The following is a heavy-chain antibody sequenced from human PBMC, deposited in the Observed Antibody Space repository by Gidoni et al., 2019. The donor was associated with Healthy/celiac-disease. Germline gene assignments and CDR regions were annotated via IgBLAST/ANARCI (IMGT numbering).Heavy chain of an antibody. Sequence: EVQLVESGGGLVQPGGSLRLSCAASGFTFSSYWMHWVRQAPGKGLVGVSRINSEGSSTSYADSGKGRCTSSRDNAKNTLYLQMNSLRDEDTAVYYCARAYSGYDNDFDYWGQGTLVTVSS. D-gene: IGHD5-12*01. J-gene: IGHJ4*02. V-gene: IGHV3-74*01. CDR1: GFTFSSYW. CDR3: ARAYSGYDNDFDY. CDR2: INSEGSST.